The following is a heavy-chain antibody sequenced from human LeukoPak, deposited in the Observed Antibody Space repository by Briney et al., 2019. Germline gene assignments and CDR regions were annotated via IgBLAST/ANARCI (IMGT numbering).Heavy chain of an antibody. D-gene: IGHD6-19*01. Sequence: GGSLRLSCAASGFTASTNYMSWVRQAPGKGLEWVSTIYRGGDTYYADSVKGRFTISRPNSRNALYLQMNSLRSEDTAVYYCARESSVSGWYIYWGQGTLVTVSS. CDR3: ARESSVSGWYIY. CDR1: GFTASTNY. CDR2: IYRGGDT. J-gene: IGHJ4*02. V-gene: IGHV3-53*04.